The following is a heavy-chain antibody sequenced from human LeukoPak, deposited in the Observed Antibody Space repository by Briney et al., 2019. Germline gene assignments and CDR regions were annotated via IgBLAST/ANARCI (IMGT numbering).Heavy chain of an antibody. J-gene: IGHJ4*02. D-gene: IGHD3-3*01. CDR3: ARDTIFGVVRY. CDR1: RFTFSSYR. Sequence: GGSLRLSCAASRFTFSSYRMNWIRQAPGKGLELVSYISSSSSTIYYADSVKGRFTISRDNAKNSLYLQMNSLRAEDTAVYYCARDTIFGVVRYWGQGTLVTVSS. CDR2: ISSSSSTI. V-gene: IGHV3-48*01.